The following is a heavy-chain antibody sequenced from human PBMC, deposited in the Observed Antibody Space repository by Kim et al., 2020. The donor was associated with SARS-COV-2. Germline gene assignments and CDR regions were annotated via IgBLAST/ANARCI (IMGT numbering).Heavy chain of an antibody. CDR2: TRKKADSFTT. J-gene: IGHJ2*01. CDR1: GFISSDHV. Sequence: GGSLRLSCSASGFISSDHVLDWVRQAPGKGLEWLGRTRKKADSFTTEYATSLKGRFMISRDEAKNSVFLQMNSLTTDDTAVYYCARRGVGEEDRYLDLWG. CDR3: ARRGVGEEDRYLDL. D-gene: IGHD2-21*01. V-gene: IGHV3-72*01.